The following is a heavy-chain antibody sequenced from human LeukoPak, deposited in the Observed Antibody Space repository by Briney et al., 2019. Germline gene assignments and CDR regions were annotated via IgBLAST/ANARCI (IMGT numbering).Heavy chain of an antibody. CDR3: AREEYIWGSYRYVDY. Sequence: ASVKVSCKASGYTFNTYDISWVRQAPGQGLEWMGWMRGYNGDTNYAQKFQARVTMTADTSTSTAYMELRSLRTDDTAVYYCAREEYIWGSYRYVDYWGQGTLVTVSS. J-gene: IGHJ4*02. CDR2: MRGYNGDT. V-gene: IGHV1-18*01. CDR1: GYTFNTYD. D-gene: IGHD3-16*01.